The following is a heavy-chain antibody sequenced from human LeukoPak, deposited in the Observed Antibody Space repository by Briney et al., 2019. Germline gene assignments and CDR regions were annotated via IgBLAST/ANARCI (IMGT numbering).Heavy chain of an antibody. V-gene: IGHV4-59*01. CDR1: GGSISSYY. J-gene: IGHJ4*02. Sequence: PSETLSLTCTVSGGSISSYYRSWIRQPPGKGLEWIGYIYYSGSTNYNPSLKSRVTISVDTSKNQFSLKLSSVTAADTAVYYCARVAQLERHADYWGQGTLVTVSS. D-gene: IGHD1-1*01. CDR2: IYYSGST. CDR3: ARVAQLERHADY.